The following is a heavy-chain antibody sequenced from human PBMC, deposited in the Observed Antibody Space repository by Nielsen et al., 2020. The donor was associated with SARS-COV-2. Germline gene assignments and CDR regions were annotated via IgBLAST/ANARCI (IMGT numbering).Heavy chain of an antibody. CDR2: ISYDGNKN. CDR1: GFTLSNYG. V-gene: IGHV3-30*03. CDR3: ARDFPIYYGSGMRIYYMDV. J-gene: IGHJ6*03. Sequence: GESLKISCAASGFTLSNYGMHWVRQAPGKGLEWVAVISYDGNKNYYADSVKGRFTISRDKSKNAVYLQMNSLRVEDTAVYYCARDFPIYYGSGMRIYYMDVWGKGTTVTVSS. D-gene: IGHD3-10*01.